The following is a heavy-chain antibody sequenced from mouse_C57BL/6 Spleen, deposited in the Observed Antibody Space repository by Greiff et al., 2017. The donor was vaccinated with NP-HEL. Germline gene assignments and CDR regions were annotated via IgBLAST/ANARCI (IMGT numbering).Heavy chain of an antibody. V-gene: IGHV1-82*01. J-gene: IGHJ2*01. CDR1: GYAFSSSW. D-gene: IGHD1-1*01. CDR2: IYPGDGDT. CDR3: ALYGSSDYFDY. Sequence: VQLQQSGPELVKPGASVKISCKASGYAFSSSWMNWVKQRPGKGLEWIGRIYPGDGDTNYNGKFKGKATLTADKSSSTAYMQLSSLTSEDSAVYFCALYGSSDYFDYWGQGTTLTVSS.